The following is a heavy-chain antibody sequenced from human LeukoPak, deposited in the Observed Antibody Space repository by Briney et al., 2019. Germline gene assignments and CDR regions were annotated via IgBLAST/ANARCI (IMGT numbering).Heavy chain of an antibody. CDR3: ARAIEVGAMTPFDY. D-gene: IGHD1-26*01. V-gene: IGHV4-38-2*02. J-gene: IGHJ4*02. CDR1: GYSISSGYY. CDR2: IYHSGST. Sequence: TSETLSLTCTVSGYSISSGYYWGWIRQPPGKGLEWIGSIYHSGSTYYNPSLKSQVTISVDTSKNQFSLKLSSVTAADTAAYYCARAIEVGAMTPFDYWGQGTLVTVSS.